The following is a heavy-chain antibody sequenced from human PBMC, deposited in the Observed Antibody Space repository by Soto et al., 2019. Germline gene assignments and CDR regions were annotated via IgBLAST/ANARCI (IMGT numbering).Heavy chain of an antibody. CDR2: IWYDGSNK. CDR1: GFTFSNYG. CDR3: ASGNYGDYPSPFDY. V-gene: IGHV3-33*01. Sequence: PGGSLRLSCAASGFTFSNYGMHWVRQAPGKGLEWVAVIWYDGSNKYYADSVKGRFTISRDNSKNTLYLQMNSLRAEDTAVYYCASGNYGDYPSPFDYWGQGTLVTVSS. D-gene: IGHD4-17*01. J-gene: IGHJ4*02.